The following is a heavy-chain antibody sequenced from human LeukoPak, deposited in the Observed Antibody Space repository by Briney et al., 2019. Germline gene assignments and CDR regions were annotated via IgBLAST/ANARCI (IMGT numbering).Heavy chain of an antibody. CDR3: ASAYSYGFNYFDY. CDR1: GGSSTNYF. Sequence: SETLSLTCVLYGGSSTNYFWSWIRQPPGKGLEWIGEINRSASTNYNPSLKSRVTISIDTSKNQFSLKLSSVTAADTAVYYCASAYSYGFNYFDYWGQGTLVTVSS. D-gene: IGHD5-18*01. J-gene: IGHJ4*02. V-gene: IGHV4-34*01. CDR2: INRSAST.